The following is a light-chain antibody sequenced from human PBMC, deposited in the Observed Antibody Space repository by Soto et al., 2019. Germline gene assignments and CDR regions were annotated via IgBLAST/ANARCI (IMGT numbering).Light chain of an antibody. CDR1: QSVRSSY. J-gene: IGKJ5*01. V-gene: IGKV3-20*01. Sequence: EIVLTQSPDTLSLSPGESATLSCRASQSVRSSYLAWYQQTPGQTPRLLIYAASSRATGIPDRFSGSGSGTDFSLTISRLEAEDFAVYYCQQYGNAPITFGQGTRLEI. CDR2: AAS. CDR3: QQYGNAPIT.